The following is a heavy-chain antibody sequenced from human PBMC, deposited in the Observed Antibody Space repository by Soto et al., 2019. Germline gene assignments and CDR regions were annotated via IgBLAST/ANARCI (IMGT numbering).Heavy chain of an antibody. CDR1: GGSVTSYY. Sequence: ASETLSLTCTVSGGSVTSYYWSWIRQPPGKGMEWIAYIYYSGSTNYNPSLKSRVTISVDTSKNQFSLKLSSVTAADTAVYYCARDLPYYDFWSGRTSSYGMDVWGQGTTVTVSS. CDR2: IYYSGST. J-gene: IGHJ6*02. D-gene: IGHD3-3*01. CDR3: ARDLPYYDFWSGRTSSYGMDV. V-gene: IGHV4-59*02.